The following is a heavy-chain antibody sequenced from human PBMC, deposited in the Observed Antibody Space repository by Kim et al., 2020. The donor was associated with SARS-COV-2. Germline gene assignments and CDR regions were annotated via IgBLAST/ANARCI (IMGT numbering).Heavy chain of an antibody. CDR1: GGTFSSYA. CDR3: ARDPLDYYGSGSPRDWFDP. Sequence: SVKVSCKASGGTFSSYAISWVRQAPGQGLEWMGRIIPILGIANYAQKFQGRVTITADKSTSTAYMELSSLRSEDTAVYYCARDPLDYYGSGSPRDWFDPWGQGTLVTVSS. D-gene: IGHD3-10*01. V-gene: IGHV1-69*04. CDR2: IIPILGIA. J-gene: IGHJ5*02.